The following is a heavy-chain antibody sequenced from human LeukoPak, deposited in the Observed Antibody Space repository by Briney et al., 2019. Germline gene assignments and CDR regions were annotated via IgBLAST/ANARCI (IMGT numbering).Heavy chain of an antibody. D-gene: IGHD3-10*01. V-gene: IGHV4-34*01. Sequence: SETLSLTCAVCGGSFSGYYWSWIRQPPGKGLEWIGEINHSGSTNYNPSLKSRVTISVDTSKNQFSLKLSSVTAADTAVYYCARHGYGSDYWGQGTLVTVSS. CDR3: ARHGYGSDY. CDR1: GGSFSGYY. J-gene: IGHJ4*02. CDR2: INHSGST.